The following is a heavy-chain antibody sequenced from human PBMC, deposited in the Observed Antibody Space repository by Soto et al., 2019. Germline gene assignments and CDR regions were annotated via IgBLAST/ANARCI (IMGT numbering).Heavy chain of an antibody. J-gene: IGHJ4*02. CDR1: GGSISSSSYY. D-gene: IGHD3-16*01. V-gene: IGHV4-39*01. Sequence: SETLSLTCTVSGGSISSSSYYWGWIRQPPGKGLEWIGSIYYSGSTYYNPSLKSRVTISVDTSKNQFSLKLSSVTAADTAVYYCARNSITSDDYWGQGTLVTVSS. CDR2: IYYSGST. CDR3: ARNSITSDDY.